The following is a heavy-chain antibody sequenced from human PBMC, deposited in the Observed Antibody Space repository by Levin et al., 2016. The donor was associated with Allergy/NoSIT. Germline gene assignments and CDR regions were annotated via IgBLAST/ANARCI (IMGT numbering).Heavy chain of an antibody. V-gene: IGHV3-23*01. CDR2: ISGSGGST. Sequence: GESLKISCAASGFTFSSYALSWVRQGTGKGLEWVSAISGSGGSTHYADSVKGRFTISRDNSKNTLYLQMNSLRAEDTAVYYCAKGAGSGLYGMDVWGQGTTVTVSS. CDR1: GFTFSSYA. CDR3: AKGAGSGLYGMDV. D-gene: IGHD3-10*01. J-gene: IGHJ6*02.